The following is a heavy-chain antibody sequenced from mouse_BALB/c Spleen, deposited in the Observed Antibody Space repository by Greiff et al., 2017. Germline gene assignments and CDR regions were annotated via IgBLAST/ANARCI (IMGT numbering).Heavy chain of an antibody. D-gene: IGHD1-1*01. J-gene: IGHJ3*01. CDR3: AGLVAVVGFAY. V-gene: IGHV1-9*01. Sequence: QVQLQQSGAELMKPGASVKISCKATGYTFSSYWIEWVKQRPGHGLEWIGEILPGSGSTNYNEKFKGKATFTADTSSNTAYMQLSSLTSEDSAVYCCAGLVAVVGFAYWGQGTLVTVSA. CDR1: GYTFSSYW. CDR2: ILPGSGST.